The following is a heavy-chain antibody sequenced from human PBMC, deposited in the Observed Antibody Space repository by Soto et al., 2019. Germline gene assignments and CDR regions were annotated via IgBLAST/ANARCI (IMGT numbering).Heavy chain of an antibody. V-gene: IGHV3-21*06. CDR2: ISSTTSYV. Sequence: EVQLVESGGGLVKPGGSLRLSCAASGFTFSRYGMNWLRQAPGKGLEWVASISSTTSYVYYADSVKGRFSTSRDNAKNILYLQMTSLSAEDTAMYYCARDGDVNTGFGKDYWGQGTLVTVSS. CDR1: GFTFSRYG. J-gene: IGHJ4*02. CDR3: ARDGDVNTGFGKDY. D-gene: IGHD3-16*01.